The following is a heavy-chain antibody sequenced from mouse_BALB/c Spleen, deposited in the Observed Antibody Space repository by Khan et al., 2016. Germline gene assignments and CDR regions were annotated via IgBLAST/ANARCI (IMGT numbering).Heavy chain of an antibody. CDR3: ARGNY. V-gene: IGHV1-9*01. CDR2: ISPTGGST. Sequence: QVQLKQSGAELMKLGASVKISCKTPGYIFSNYWIEWVKQRPGHGLEWIGEISPTGGSTKYNEKFKGKAPFTADTSTNTAYMQLSSLTSEDSAVYYCARGNYWGQGTTLTVSS. J-gene: IGHJ2*01. CDR1: GYIFSNYW.